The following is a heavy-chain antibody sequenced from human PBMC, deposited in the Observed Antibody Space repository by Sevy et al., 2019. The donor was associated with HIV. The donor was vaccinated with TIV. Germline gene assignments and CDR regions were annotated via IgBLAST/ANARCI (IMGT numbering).Heavy chain of an antibody. V-gene: IGHV3-23*01. D-gene: IGHD6-19*01. CDR1: GFTFSSFG. J-gene: IGHJ4*02. Sequence: GGSLRLSCAASGFTFSSFGMTWVRQTPGKGLEWVSTLDNSGDNTYNADSVKGRFTISRDNSKNTLYLQMDSLRAEDTAIYYCAKAGGGWNYFDYSGQGTLVTVSS. CDR2: LDNSGDNT. CDR3: AKAGGGWNYFDY.